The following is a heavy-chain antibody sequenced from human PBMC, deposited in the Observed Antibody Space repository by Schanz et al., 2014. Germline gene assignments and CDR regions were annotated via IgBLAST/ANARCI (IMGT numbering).Heavy chain of an antibody. CDR2: ISGSGGST. CDR3: ARGGPAYYFDD. J-gene: IGHJ4*02. Sequence: EVQLVESGGGWVQPGGSLRLSCAASGFTFSTHAMSWVRQAPGKGLEWVSAISGSGGSTYYADSVKGRFTISRDISKNTLYLQMNSLRAEDAAVYYCARGGPAYYFDDWGQGTLVTVSS. V-gene: IGHV3-23*04. CDR1: GFTFSTHA.